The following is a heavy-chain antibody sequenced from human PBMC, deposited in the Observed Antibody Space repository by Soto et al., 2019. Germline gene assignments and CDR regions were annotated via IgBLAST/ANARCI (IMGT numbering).Heavy chain of an antibody. CDR1: GCTFTNYR. J-gene: IGHJ4*02. Sequence: GGSLLLSFAADGCTFTNYRKIGVRQTQGKGLEWLASINLDGSPTYPMDSLKGRFSISRDNAQNALFLQMNRLRADDSGVYFCARVRGPNTFDYGGQGTLVTVSA. CDR3: ARVRGPNTFDY. D-gene: IGHD3-16*01. CDR2: INLDGSPT. V-gene: IGHV3-7*03.